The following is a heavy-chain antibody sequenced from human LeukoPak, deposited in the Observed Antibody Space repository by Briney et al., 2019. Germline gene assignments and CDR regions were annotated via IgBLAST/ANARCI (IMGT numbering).Heavy chain of an antibody. J-gene: IGHJ6*02. CDR2: IKQDGGER. D-gene: IGHD3-16*01. CDR1: GFTFSNYW. CDR3: ARSRAAVVMGELIPSFYYGMDV. Sequence: GGSLRLSCAASGFTFSNYWMNWVRQVPGKGLEWVATIKQDGGERYYVDSVEGRFTISRDNGKTSVYLQMNSLRADDTAVYYCARSRAAVVMGELIPSFYYGMDVWGQGTTATVSS. V-gene: IGHV3-7*03.